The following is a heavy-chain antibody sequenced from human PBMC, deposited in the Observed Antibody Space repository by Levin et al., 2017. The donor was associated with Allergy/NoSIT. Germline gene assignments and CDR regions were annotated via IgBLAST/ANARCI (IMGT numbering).Heavy chain of an antibody. CDR1: GVSISSYY. CDR2: IYYSGST. CDR3: AALGRYCSGGSCDSGVGY. J-gene: IGHJ4*02. Sequence: SETLSLTCTVSGVSISSYYWSWIRQPPGKGLEWIGYIYYSGSTNYNPSLKSRVTISVDTSKKQSFLKLSSVTAADTSVYYWAALGRYCSGGSCDSGVGYWGQGTLVTVSS. V-gene: IGHV4-59*01. D-gene: IGHD2-15*01.